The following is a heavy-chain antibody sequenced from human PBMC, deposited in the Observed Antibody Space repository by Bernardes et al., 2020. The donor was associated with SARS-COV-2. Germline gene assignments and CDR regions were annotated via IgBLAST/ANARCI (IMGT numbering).Heavy chain of an antibody. CDR3: ARDLTRYYGMDV. V-gene: IGHV3-11*04. Sequence: GGSLRLSCAASGFTFSDYYMSWIRQAPGKGLEWVSYISSSGSTIYYADSVKGRFTISRDNSKNTLYLQMNSLRAEDTAVYYCARDLTRYYGMDVWGQGTTVTVSS. CDR1: GFTFSDYY. J-gene: IGHJ6*02. CDR2: ISSSGSTI.